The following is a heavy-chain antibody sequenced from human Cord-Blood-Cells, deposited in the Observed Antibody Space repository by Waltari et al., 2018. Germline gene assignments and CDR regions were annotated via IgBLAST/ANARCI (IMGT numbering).Heavy chain of an antibody. D-gene: IGHD6-13*01. CDR1: GYTFTGFY. CDR2: INPNSGGT. V-gene: IGHV1-2*04. J-gene: IGHJ1*01. Sequence: VQLVQSGAEVKKPGAYVKVSCKASGYTFTGFYLNWVRQAPGQGLEWMGWINPNSGGTNYAQKFQGWVTMTRDTSISTAYMELSRLRSDDTAVYYCATIAAAGAEYFQHWGQGTLVTVSS. CDR3: ATIAAAGAEYFQH.